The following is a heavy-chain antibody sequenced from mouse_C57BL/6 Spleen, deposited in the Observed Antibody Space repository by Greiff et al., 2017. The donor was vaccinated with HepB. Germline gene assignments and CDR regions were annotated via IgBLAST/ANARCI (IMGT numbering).Heavy chain of an antibody. Sequence: QVQLQQSGPELVKPGASVKISCKASGYAFSSSWMNWVKQRPGKGLEWIGRIYPGDGDTNYNGKFKGKATLTADKSSSTAYMQLSSLTSEDSAVYFCASDSNYPYYYAMDYWGQGTSVTVSS. CDR3: ASDSNYPYYYAMDY. CDR2: IYPGDGDT. D-gene: IGHD2-5*01. CDR1: GYAFSSSW. V-gene: IGHV1-82*01. J-gene: IGHJ4*01.